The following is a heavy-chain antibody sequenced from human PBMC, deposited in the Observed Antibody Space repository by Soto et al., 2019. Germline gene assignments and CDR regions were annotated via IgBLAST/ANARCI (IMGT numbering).Heavy chain of an antibody. V-gene: IGHV4-39*01. CDR3: ARRGYYDILTGSYYMDV. CDR2: IYYSGST. Sequence: SETLSLTCTVSGVSISSSSYYWGWIRQPPGKGLEWIGSIYYSGSTYYNPSLKSRVTISVDTSKNQFSLKLSSVTAADTAVYYCARRGYYDILTGSYYMDVWGKGTTVTVSS. CDR1: GVSISSSSYY. D-gene: IGHD3-9*01. J-gene: IGHJ6*03.